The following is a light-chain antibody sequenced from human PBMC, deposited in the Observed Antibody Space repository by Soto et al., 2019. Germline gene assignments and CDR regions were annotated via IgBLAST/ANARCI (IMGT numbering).Light chain of an antibody. CDR2: DAS. CDR3: QERSNWPQLT. V-gene: IGKV3-11*01. CDR1: QSVSNY. Sequence: EIVLTQSPATLSLSPVERATLSCMASQSVSNYLAWYQQEPGQAPRLLIYDASNRATGIPARFSGSGSGTDFTLIISSLEPEDFAVYFCQERSNWPQLTVGGGTKV. J-gene: IGKJ4*01.